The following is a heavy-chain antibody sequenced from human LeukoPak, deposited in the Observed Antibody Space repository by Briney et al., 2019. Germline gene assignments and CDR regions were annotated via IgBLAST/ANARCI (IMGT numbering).Heavy chain of an antibody. J-gene: IGHJ3*02. Sequence: PSETLSLTCTVSGGSISSYYWSWIRQPPGMGLEWIGYIYYSGSTNYNPSLKSRVTISVDTSKNQFSLKLSSVTAADTAVYYCARFEPDGYNFFGAFAFDIWGQGTMVAVSS. CDR1: GGSISSYY. CDR2: IYYSGST. CDR3: ARFEPDGYNFFGAFAFDI. D-gene: IGHD5-24*01. V-gene: IGHV4-59*01.